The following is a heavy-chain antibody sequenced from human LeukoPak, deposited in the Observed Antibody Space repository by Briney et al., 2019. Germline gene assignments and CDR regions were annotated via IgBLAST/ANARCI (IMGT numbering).Heavy chain of an antibody. D-gene: IGHD6-13*01. CDR3: AIRLAAAGTGFDP. CDR1: GGSISSSSYY. V-gene: IGHV4-39*01. CDR2: IYYSGST. Sequence: SETLSLTCTVSGGSISSSSYYWGWIRQPPGKGLEWIGSIYYSGSTYYNRSLQSRITISVHTPKNQFSRKLSSVTAADTAVYYCAIRLAAAGTGFDPWGQGTLVTVSS. J-gene: IGHJ5*02.